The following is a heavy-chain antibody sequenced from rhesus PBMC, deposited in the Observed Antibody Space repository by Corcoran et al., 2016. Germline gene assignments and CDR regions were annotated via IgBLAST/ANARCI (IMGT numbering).Heavy chain of an antibody. CDR2: INPYNGNT. CDR3: ASQPYSGSWNYFDY. CDR1: GYTFTDYY. Sequence: QVQLVQSGAEVKKPGSSVKVSCKASGYTFTDYYMHWVRQAPRQGLEWMGWINPYNGNTKYAQKFQSRVTMTRDTSTSTAYMELSSLRSEDTAVYYCASQPYSGSWNYFDYWGQGVLVTVSS. J-gene: IGHJ4*01. V-gene: IGHV1S2*01. D-gene: IGHD6-25*01.